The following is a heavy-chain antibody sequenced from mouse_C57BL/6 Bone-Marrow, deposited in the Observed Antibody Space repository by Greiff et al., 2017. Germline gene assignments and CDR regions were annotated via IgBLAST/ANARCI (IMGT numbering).Heavy chain of an antibody. CDR2: IRSKSNNYAT. Sequence: EVMLVESGGGLVQPKGSLKLSCAASGFSFNTYAMNWVRQAPGKGLEWVARIRSKSNNYATYYADSVKDRFTISRDDSESMLYLQMNNLKTEDTAMYYCVRQSSGYPYYYAMDYWGQGTSVTVSS. CDR3: VRQSSGYPYYYAMDY. CDR1: GFSFNTYA. D-gene: IGHD3-2*02. J-gene: IGHJ4*01. V-gene: IGHV10-1*01.